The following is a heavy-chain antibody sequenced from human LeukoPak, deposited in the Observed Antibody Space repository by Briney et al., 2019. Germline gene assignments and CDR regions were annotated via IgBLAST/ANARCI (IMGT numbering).Heavy chain of an antibody. CDR2: IYYSGTT. D-gene: IGHD2-15*01. CDR1: GGSLSSSSYY. J-gene: IGHJ4*02. V-gene: IGHV4-39*07. CDR3: ARTRGGNFDY. Sequence: PSETLSLTCTVSGGSLSSSSYYWGWIRQPPGKGLEWIGSIYYSGTTYYNPSLKSRVIISVDTSKNQFSLKLSSVTAADTAVYYCARTRGGNFDYWGQGTLVTVSS.